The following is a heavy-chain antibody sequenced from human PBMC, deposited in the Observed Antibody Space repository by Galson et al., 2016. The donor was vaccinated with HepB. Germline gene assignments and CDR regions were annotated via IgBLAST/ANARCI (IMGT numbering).Heavy chain of an antibody. J-gene: IGHJ4*02. CDR1: GDSFTNYA. Sequence: SVKVSCKVSGDSFTNYAISWLRQAPGQGPEWLGGTIPLFDTTHYAQKFQGRVTITADKSTSTAFMELRSLRSEDTAVYYCCAWSGRFNKGRGGRYWYYFEYWGQGTLVAVSS. CDR2: TIPLFDTT. CDR3: CAWSGRFNKGRGGRYWYYFEY. D-gene: IGHD2-8*02. V-gene: IGHV1-69*06.